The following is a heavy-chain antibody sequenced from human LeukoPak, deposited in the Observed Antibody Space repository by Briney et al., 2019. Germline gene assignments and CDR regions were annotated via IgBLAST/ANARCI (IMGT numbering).Heavy chain of an antibody. CDR3: ARRKSYSGSYHVWFDP. CDR2: INHSGST. J-gene: IGHJ5*02. V-gene: IGHV4-34*01. D-gene: IGHD1-26*01. CDR1: GGSFGGYY. Sequence: PSETLSLTCAVYGGSFGGYYWSWIRQPPGKGLEWIGEINHSGSTNYNPSLKSRVTISVDTSKNQFSLKLSSVTAADTAVYYCARRKSYSGSYHVWFDPWGQGTLVTVSS.